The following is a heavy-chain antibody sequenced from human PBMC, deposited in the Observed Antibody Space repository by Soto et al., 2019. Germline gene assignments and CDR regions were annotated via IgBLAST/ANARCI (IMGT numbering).Heavy chain of an antibody. J-gene: IGHJ6*01. V-gene: IGHV3-30-3*01. CDR3: AREWLTQFVTSYYGMDV. D-gene: IGHD6-19*01. CDR1: GFTFSSYA. CDR2: ISFDGSNK. Sequence: QVQLVESGGGGVQPGRSLRLSCAASGFTFSSYALHWVRQAPGKGLEWVAVISFDGSNKDYVDSVKGRFSVSRDNFKNTLYLQMNSLIAEDTAVYYCAREWLTQFVTSYYGMDVWGQGTTVTVSS.